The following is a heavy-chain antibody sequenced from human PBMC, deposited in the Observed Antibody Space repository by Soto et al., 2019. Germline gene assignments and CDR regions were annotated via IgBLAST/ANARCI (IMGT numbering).Heavy chain of an antibody. CDR3: VRESGGGGYCSGGSCYGMDV. V-gene: IGHV4-4*07. D-gene: IGHD2-15*01. J-gene: IGHJ6*02. CDR1: GASISGYY. CDR2: FYTSGSANT. Sequence: QVQLQESGPGLVKPSETLSLTCIVSGASISGYYWSWVRQPAGKGLEWIGRFYTSGSANTNYNPSLKSRVTMSVDTSKNHFSMKLTSVTAADPAVYYCVRESGGGGYCSGGSCYGMDVWGQGTTVTVSS.